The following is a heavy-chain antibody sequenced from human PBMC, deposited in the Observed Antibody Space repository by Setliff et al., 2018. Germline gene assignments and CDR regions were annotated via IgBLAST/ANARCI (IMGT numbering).Heavy chain of an antibody. D-gene: IGHD6-13*01. CDR1: GYSFTSHY. CDR2: INPGGGSS. CDR3: ARAGSAAAERKGIFEY. Sequence: GASVKVSCKTSGYSFTSHYMHWVRQAPGQGLEWMGIINPGGGSSSSTEKFQGRVTMTRDTSASTVYMEMGNLTSDDTAVYYCARAGSAAAERKGIFEYWGRGSLVTVSS. J-gene: IGHJ4*02. V-gene: IGHV1-46*01.